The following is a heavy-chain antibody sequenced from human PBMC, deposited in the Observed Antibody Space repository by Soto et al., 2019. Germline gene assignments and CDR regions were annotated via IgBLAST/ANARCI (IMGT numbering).Heavy chain of an antibody. CDR3: AKERSSGWSLGY. CDR1: GCTFSTYA. V-gene: IGHV3-23*01. D-gene: IGHD6-19*01. CDR2: ISGSGDST. Sequence: GGSLRLSCAASGCTFSTYAMNWVRQAPGKGLEWVSGISGSGDSTYYADSVKGRFTVSRDNSKNTLYLQMNSLRAEDTAVFYCAKERSSGWSLGYWGQGTLVTVSS. J-gene: IGHJ4*02.